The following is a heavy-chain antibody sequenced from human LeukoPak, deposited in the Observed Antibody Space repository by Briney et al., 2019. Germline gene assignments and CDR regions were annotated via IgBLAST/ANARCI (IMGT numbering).Heavy chain of an antibody. Sequence: SETLSLTCTVSGVSVSSVGYFWGWIRQPPGKGLGLIASLSNRGSPYEHPAHRTRGPIFVHTPKTHFSENVLSVRAADMAVYLCARHAQGWVLLNWFVSWGQGSVVTVPS. D-gene: IGHD2-8*02. CDR3: ARHAQGWVLLNWFVS. J-gene: IGHJ5*01. V-gene: IGHV4-39*01. CDR1: GVSVSSVGYF. CDR2: LSNRGSP.